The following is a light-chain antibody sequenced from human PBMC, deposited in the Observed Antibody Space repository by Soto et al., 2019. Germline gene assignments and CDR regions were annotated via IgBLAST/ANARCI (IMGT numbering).Light chain of an antibody. CDR2: VAS. CDR1: QSVSSN. Sequence: EIVMTQSPATLSVSPGERVTLSCRASQSVSSNVAWYQQKPGQAPRLLMYVASTRGTGTPARFSGSGYGTEFTLTISTLQSEDSAVSYCQQYINWPSWTFGQWTKVEVK. J-gene: IGKJ1*01. V-gene: IGKV3-15*01. CDR3: QQYINWPSWT.